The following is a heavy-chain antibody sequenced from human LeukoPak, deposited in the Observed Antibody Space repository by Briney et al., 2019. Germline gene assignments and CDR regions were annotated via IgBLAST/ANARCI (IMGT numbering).Heavy chain of an antibody. V-gene: IGHV3-21*01. D-gene: IGHD1-14*01. J-gene: IGHJ5*02. CDR1: GFTFSNYS. CDR2: FSSSSSYI. CDR3: ARDPDLEGWFDP. Sequence: GGSLRLSCAASGFTFSNYSMNWVRQAPGKGLEWVSSFSSSSSYIYYADSVKGRFTISRDNAKNSLYLQMSSLRAEDTAVYFCARDPDLEGWFDPWGQGTLVTVSS.